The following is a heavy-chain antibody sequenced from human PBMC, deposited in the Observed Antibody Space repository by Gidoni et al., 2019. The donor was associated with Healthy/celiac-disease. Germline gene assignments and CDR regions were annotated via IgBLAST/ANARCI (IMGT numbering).Heavy chain of an antibody. Sequence: EVQLLASGGGLVQPGGSLRLSCPASGFTFISYYLNWVRQAPGKGLEWVSAISGRGANPHYADSVKGRFTISRDNSKNTLYLQMNILRAEDTAVYYCAKTLSSGWFSHYYYGMDVWGQGTTVTVSS. D-gene: IGHD6-19*01. V-gene: IGHV3-23*01. CDR1: GFTFISYY. CDR3: AKTLSSGWFSHYYYGMDV. CDR2: ISGRGANP. J-gene: IGHJ6*02.